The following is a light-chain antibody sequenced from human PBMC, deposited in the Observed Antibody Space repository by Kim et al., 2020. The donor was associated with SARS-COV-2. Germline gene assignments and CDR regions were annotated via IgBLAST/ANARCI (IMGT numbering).Light chain of an antibody. CDR1: QGFSTW. CDR2: AAS. V-gene: IGKV1D-12*01. Sequence: DIQMTQSPSAVSASVGDRVTITCRASQGFSTWLAWYQQKLGKAPRLLIYAASSLQSGVPSRFSGSGSGTDFTLTISSLQPEDFATYYCQQANSFPLTFGPGTKVDVK. J-gene: IGKJ3*01. CDR3: QQANSFPLT.